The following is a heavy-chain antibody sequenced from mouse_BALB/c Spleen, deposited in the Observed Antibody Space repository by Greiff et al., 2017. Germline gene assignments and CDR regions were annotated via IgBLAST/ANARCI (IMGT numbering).Heavy chain of an antibody. CDR1: GFTFSSYA. V-gene: IGHV5-6-5*01. J-gene: IGHJ4*01. Sequence: EVKLVESGGGLVKPGGSLKLSCAASGFTFSSYAMSWVRQTPEKRLEWVASISSGGSTYYPDSVKGRFTISRDNARNILYLQMSSLRSEDTAMYYCARDYYGSRYYYAMDYWGQGTSVTVSS. D-gene: IGHD1-1*01. CDR2: ISSGGST. CDR3: ARDYYGSRYYYAMDY.